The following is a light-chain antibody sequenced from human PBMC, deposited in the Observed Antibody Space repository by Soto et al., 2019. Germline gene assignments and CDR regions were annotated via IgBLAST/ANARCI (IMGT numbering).Light chain of an antibody. V-gene: IGKV4-1*01. CDR3: QQYYSTPPYT. Sequence: DIVMTQSPDSLAVSLGERATINCKSSQSVLYSSNNKNYLAWYQHKPGQPPKLLIFWASTRESGVPDRFSGSGSGKDFTLTISGLQAEDVAVYYCQQYYSTPPYTFGQGTKLEIK. CDR2: WAS. CDR1: QSVLYSSNNKNY. J-gene: IGKJ2*01.